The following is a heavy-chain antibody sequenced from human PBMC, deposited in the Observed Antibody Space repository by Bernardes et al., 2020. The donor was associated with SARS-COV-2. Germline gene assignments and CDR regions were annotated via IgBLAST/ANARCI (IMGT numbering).Heavy chain of an antibody. D-gene: IGHD3-3*01. CDR3: ATSTIFGVAPNWFDH. J-gene: IGHJ5*02. Sequence: ASVKVSCKVSGYTLTALSMPWVRQAPGQGLEWMGGFAPEDGETNYAQKFQGRVTMTEDTSTDTAYMELSSLRSEDTAVYYCATSTIFGVAPNWFDHWGQGTLVTGSA. CDR1: GYTLTALS. CDR2: FAPEDGET. V-gene: IGHV1-24*01.